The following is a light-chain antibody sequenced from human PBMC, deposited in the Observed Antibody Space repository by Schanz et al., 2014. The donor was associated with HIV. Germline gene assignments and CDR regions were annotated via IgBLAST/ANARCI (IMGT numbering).Light chain of an antibody. CDR2: DVN. CDR3: GTWDSSLTAVV. V-gene: IGLV2-11*01. CDR1: SSDVGGYNY. Sequence: QSALTQPRSVSGSPGQSVAISCTGTSSDVGGYNYVSWYQQHPGKAPKLMIYDVNKRPSGVPDRFSGSKSGNTASLTISGLQTEDEADYYCGTWDSSLTAVVFGGGTKLTVL. J-gene: IGLJ2*01.